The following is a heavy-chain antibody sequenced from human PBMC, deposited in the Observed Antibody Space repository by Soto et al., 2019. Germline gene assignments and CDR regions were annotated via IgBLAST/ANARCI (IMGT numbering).Heavy chain of an antibody. Sequence: PGGSLRLSCAASGFTFNSYGMQWVRQAPGKGLEWVAVIWYDGSNKYYADSVKGRFTISRDNSKNTLYLQMNSLRAEDTSVYYCARDAPGRWLQLDYWGQGTLVTVSS. CDR2: IWYDGSNK. CDR1: GFTFNSYG. CDR3: ARDAPGRWLQLDY. D-gene: IGHD5-12*01. V-gene: IGHV3-33*01. J-gene: IGHJ4*02.